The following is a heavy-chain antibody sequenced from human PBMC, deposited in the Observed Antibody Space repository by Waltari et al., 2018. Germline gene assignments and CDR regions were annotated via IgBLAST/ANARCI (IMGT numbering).Heavy chain of an antibody. V-gene: IGHV3-23*01. J-gene: IGHJ6*02. D-gene: IGHD6-6*01. CDR3: ASCEYSTSSLSPMDV. CDR1: GFTFSSYA. Sequence: EVQLLESGGGLAQPGGSLRLSCAASGFTFSSYAMSWVRQAPGKGLGWVSGISGRGDRKHYADAVKGRFTISRDNSKNTLYLQMNSLRAEDTAVYYCASCEYSTSSLSPMDVWGQGTTVTVSS. CDR2: ISGRGDRK.